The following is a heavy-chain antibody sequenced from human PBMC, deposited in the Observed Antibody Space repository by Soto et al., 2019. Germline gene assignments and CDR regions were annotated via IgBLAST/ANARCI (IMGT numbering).Heavy chain of an antibody. CDR1: GFTFDDYA. CDR2: FSWNSDSM. V-gene: IGHV3-9*01. Sequence: EVQLVESGGGLVQSGRSLRLSCAASGFTFDDYAMLWVRQAPGKGLEWVSGFSWNSDSMGYADSVKGRFTISRDNAKNSLDLQMNSLRVEDTALYYCAKKVNSGPGSQYFDYWGQGTLVTVSS. D-gene: IGHD3-10*01. J-gene: IGHJ4*02. CDR3: AKKVNSGPGSQYFDY.